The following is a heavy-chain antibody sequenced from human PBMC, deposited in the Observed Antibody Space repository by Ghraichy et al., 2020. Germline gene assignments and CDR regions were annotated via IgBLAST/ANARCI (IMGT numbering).Heavy chain of an antibody. J-gene: IGHJ5*02. Sequence: WGSLRLSCAASGFTFSSYAMHWVRQAPGKGLEWVAVISYDGSNKYYADSVKGRFTISRDNSKNTLYLQMNSLRAEDTAVYYCARVKSYSSSWNWFDPWGQGTLVTVSS. CDR1: GFTFSSYA. V-gene: IGHV3-30-3*01. CDR3: ARVKSYSSSWNWFDP. CDR2: ISYDGSNK. D-gene: IGHD6-13*01.